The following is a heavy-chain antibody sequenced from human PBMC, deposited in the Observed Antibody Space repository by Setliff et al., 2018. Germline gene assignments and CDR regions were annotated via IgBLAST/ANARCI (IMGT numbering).Heavy chain of an antibody. CDR1: GFVFSTYG. V-gene: IGHV3-30*02. J-gene: IGHJ3*02. Sequence: GGSLRLSCAASGFVFSTYGMHWVRQAPGKGLEWVAVIWSDGSYEYYADSVKGRFTISRDNSKNTLYLQMNSLRPDDTAVYYCIRDTSGRDAFDIWGQGTMVTVSS. CDR3: IRDTSGRDAFDI. CDR2: IWSDGSYE. D-gene: IGHD6-19*01.